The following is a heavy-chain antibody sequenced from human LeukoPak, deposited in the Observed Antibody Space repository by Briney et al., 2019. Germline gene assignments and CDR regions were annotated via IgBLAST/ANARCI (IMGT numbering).Heavy chain of an antibody. CDR3: ARLTIFGVVIDY. CDR2: IYYSGST. CDR1: VGSISSSSYY. V-gene: IGHV4-39*07. D-gene: IGHD3-3*01. J-gene: IGHJ4*02. Sequence: SETLSLTCTVSVGSISSSSYYWGWIRQPPGKGLEWIGSIYYSGSTYYNPSLKSRVTISVDTSKNQFSLKLSSVTAADTAVYYCARLTIFGVVIDYWGQGTLVTVSS.